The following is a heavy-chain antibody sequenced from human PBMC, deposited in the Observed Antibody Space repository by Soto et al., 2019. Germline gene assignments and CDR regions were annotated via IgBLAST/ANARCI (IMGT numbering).Heavy chain of an antibody. V-gene: IGHV1-69*11. CDR2: IVPSLDTT. Sequence: QVHLVQSGTEVKKPGSSVKVSCKASGGTFSSSGFSWVRQAPGQGLEWMGMIVPSLDTTNYAQKFQARVTITADEVTSTAYMEWHSLRSEDTAVYYCARWPQPRYTADPYAVDVWGQGTRVIVSS. CDR1: GGTFSSSG. CDR3: ARWPQPRYTADPYAVDV. D-gene: IGHD3-16*02. J-gene: IGHJ6*02.